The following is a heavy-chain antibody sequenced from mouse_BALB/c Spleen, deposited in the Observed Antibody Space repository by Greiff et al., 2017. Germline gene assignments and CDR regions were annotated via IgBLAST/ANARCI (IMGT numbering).Heavy chain of an antibody. J-gene: IGHJ1*01. D-gene: IGHD2-1*01. Sequence: EVQLQESGPGLVKPSQSLSLTCSVTGYSITSGYYWNWIRQFPGNKLEWMGYISYDGSNNYNPSLKNRISITRDTSKNQFFLKLNSVTTEDTATYYCARDGGNPRGDWYFDVWGAGTTVTVSS. CDR3: ARDGGNPRGDWYFDV. CDR2: ISYDGSN. CDR1: GYSITSGYY. V-gene: IGHV3-6*02.